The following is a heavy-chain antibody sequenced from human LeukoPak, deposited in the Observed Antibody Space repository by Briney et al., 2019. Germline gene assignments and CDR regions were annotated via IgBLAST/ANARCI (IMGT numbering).Heavy chain of an antibody. Sequence: ASVKVSCKASGYTFTGYYMHWVRQASGQGLEWMGWINCNSGGTNYAQNFQGRVTMTRDTSISTAYMELTSLRSDDTAVYYCARIGGSGYTYGTFDYWGQGTLVTVSS. CDR3: ARIGGSGYTYGTFDY. V-gene: IGHV1-2*02. J-gene: IGHJ4*02. CDR2: INCNSGGT. D-gene: IGHD5-18*01. CDR1: GYTFTGYY.